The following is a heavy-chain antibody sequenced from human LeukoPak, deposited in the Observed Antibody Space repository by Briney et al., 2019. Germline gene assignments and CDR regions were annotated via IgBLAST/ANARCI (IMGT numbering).Heavy chain of an antibody. CDR2: INPDGSGK. CDR1: GFRFSGYW. J-gene: IGHJ4*02. Sequence: GGSLRLSCAASGFRFSGYWLNWVRQAPGQGLEWVANINPDGSGKYYVDSVKGRFTISRDDAKNSLYLQMNSLRAEDTAVYYCAGGANWGQGTLVTVSS. V-gene: IGHV3-7*04. CDR3: AGGAN.